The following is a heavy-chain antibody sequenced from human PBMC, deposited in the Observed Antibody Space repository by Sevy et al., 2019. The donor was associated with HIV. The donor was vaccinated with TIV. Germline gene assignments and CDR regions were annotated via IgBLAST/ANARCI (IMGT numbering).Heavy chain of an antibody. Sequence: SETLSLTCTVSGDSISSYYWSWMRQPPGKGLEWIWYIHYSGSTNYNPSLKSRVTISVDTSKSQFSLNLNSVTAADTAVYFCARASGQSTSSRYFDFWGQGTLVTVSS. D-gene: IGHD6-6*01. CDR2: IHYSGST. CDR3: ARASGQSTSSRYFDF. V-gene: IGHV4-59*01. J-gene: IGHJ4*02. CDR1: GDSISSYY.